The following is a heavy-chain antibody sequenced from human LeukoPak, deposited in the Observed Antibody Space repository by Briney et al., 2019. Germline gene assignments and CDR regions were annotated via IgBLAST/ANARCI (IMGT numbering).Heavy chain of an antibody. CDR3: ARDNYDSSGYSDSDAFDI. J-gene: IGHJ3*02. CDR1: GFTVSSNY. Sequence: GGSQRLSCAASGFTVSSNYMSWVRQAPGKGLEWVSVIYSGGSTYYADSVKGRFTISRDNSKNTLYLQMNSLRAEDTAVYYCARDNYDSSGYSDSDAFDIWGQGTMVTVSS. D-gene: IGHD3-22*01. V-gene: IGHV3-66*01. CDR2: IYSGGST.